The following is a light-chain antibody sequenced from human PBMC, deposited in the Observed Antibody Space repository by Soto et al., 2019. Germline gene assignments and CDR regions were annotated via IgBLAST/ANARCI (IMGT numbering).Light chain of an antibody. J-gene: IGLJ2*01. CDR3: QSYDSSLSGLL. CDR2: GNS. V-gene: IGLV1-40*01. Sequence: QSVLTQPPSVSGAPGQRVTISCTGSSSNIGAGYDVHWYQQLPGTAPKLLIYGNSNRPSGVPDRFSGSESGTSASLAITGLQAEDEADYYCQSYDSSLSGLLFGGGTKLTVL. CDR1: SSNIGAGYD.